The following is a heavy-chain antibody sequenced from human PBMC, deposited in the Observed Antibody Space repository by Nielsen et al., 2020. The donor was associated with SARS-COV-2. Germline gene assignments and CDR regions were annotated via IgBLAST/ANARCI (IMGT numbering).Heavy chain of an antibody. V-gene: IGHV4-59*12. CDR1: GGSISSYY. Sequence: SETLSLTCTVSGGSISSYYWSWIRQPPGKGLEWIAYIHYSGSTNYNPSLKSRVTTSVDTSKNQFSLKLSSVAAADTAVYYCARGRGSYRYHYFDYWGQGTLVTVSS. CDR3: ARGRGSYRYHYFDY. CDR2: IHYSGST. D-gene: IGHD3-16*02. J-gene: IGHJ4*02.